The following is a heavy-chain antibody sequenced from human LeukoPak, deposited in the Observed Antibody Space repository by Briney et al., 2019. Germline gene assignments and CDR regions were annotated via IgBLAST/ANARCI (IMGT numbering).Heavy chain of an antibody. J-gene: IGHJ3*02. D-gene: IGHD1-26*01. Sequence: SGTLSLTCTVSGGSISYSYWSWIRQPPGKGLEWIGYFYYSGTTKYNPSLKSRVTISVDTSKNQFSLNLRSVTAADTAVYYCAGDSDDSGGAFDIWGQGTMVTVSS. CDR1: GGSISYSY. CDR2: FYYSGTT. V-gene: IGHV4-59*01. CDR3: AGDSDDSGGAFDI.